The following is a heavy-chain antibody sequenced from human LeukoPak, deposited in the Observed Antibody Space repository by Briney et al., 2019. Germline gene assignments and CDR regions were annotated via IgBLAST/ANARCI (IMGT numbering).Heavy chain of an antibody. CDR3: ARIDGSDDY. J-gene: IGHJ4*02. V-gene: IGHV3-7*03. CDR2: IKQDGSEK. Sequence: GGSLRLSCAASGFTFTSYSINWVRQAPGKGLEWVANIKQDGSEKYYVDSVKGRFTISRDNSKNTLYLQMNSLTADDTAVYYCARIDGSDDYWGQGTLVTVSS. CDR1: GFTFTSYS. D-gene: IGHD5-24*01.